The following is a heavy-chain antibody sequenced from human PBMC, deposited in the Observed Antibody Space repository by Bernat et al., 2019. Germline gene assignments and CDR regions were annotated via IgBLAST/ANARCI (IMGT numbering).Heavy chain of an antibody. CDR1: GGTFSSYT. Sequence: QVQLVQSGAEVKKPGSSVKVSCKASGGTFSSYTISWVRQAPGQGLEWMGRIIPILGIANYAQKFQGRVTITADKSTSTAYMELSSLRSEDTAVYYCARVPQVEQTPNYNWFDPWGQGTLVTVSS. V-gene: IGHV1-69*02. J-gene: IGHJ5*02. D-gene: IGHD1-7*01. CDR3: ARVPQVEQTPNYNWFDP. CDR2: IIPILGIA.